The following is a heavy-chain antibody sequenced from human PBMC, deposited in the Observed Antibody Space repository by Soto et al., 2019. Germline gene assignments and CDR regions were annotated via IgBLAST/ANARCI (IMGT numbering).Heavy chain of an antibody. J-gene: IGHJ4*02. CDR3: ARDRSIAAAGRWSFDY. Sequence: ASVKVSCKXSGYTFTSYYMHWVRQAPGQGLEWMGIINPSGGSTSYAQKFQGRVTMTRDTSTSTVYMELSSLRSEDTAVYYCARDRSIAAAGRWSFDYWGQGTLVTVSS. D-gene: IGHD6-13*01. CDR2: INPSGGST. CDR1: GYTFTSYY. V-gene: IGHV1-46*01.